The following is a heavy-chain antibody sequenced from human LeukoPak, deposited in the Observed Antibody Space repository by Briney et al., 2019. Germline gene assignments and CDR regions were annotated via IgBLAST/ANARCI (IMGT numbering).Heavy chain of an antibody. D-gene: IGHD3-9*01. J-gene: IGHJ4*02. CDR3: ANLDYDILTGYASDY. Sequence: GGSLRLSCAASGFTFSSYAMSWVRQAPGKGLELVSAISGSGGSTYYADSVKGRFTISRDNSKNTLYLQMNSLRAEDTAVYYCANLDYDILTGYASDYWGQGTLVTVSS. CDR2: ISGSGGST. CDR1: GFTFSSYA. V-gene: IGHV3-23*01.